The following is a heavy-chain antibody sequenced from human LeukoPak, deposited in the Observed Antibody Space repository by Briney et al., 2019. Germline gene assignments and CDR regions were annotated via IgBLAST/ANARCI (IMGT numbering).Heavy chain of an antibody. CDR1: GFTFPNYA. J-gene: IGHJ4*02. Sequence: GGSLRLSCAASGFTFPNYAWSWVRQAPGMGLEWVSVIYSGGSTYYADSVKGRFTISRDNSKNTLYLQMNSLRAEDTAVYYCASHSSSWYGFDYWGQGTLVTVSS. V-gene: IGHV3-53*01. CDR3: ASHSSSWYGFDY. D-gene: IGHD6-13*01. CDR2: IYSGGST.